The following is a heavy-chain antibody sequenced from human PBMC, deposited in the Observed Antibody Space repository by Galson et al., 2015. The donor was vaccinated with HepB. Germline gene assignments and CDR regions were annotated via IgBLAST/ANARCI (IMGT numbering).Heavy chain of an antibody. CDR1: GFTLSTYW. D-gene: IGHD6-19*01. CDR3: ARDFVAGTWGFDP. V-gene: IGHV3-7*03. J-gene: IGHJ5*02. Sequence: SLRLSCAASGFTLSTYWLTWVRQAPGKGLEWMATIKQDGSETAYVDSVQGRFSISRDNAKNSLYLEMSSLRAEDTAVYYCARDFVAGTWGFDPWGQGTLVTVSS. CDR2: IKQDGSET.